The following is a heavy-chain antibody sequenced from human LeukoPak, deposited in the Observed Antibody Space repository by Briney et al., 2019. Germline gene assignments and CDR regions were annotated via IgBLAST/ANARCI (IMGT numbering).Heavy chain of an antibody. D-gene: IGHD2-21*01. Sequence: GGSLRLSRAASGFTFDDYAMHWVRQAPGKGLEWVSGISWNSGRIGYADLVKGRFTISRDNAKNSLYLQMNSLRAEDTALYYCAKDIAGPGGDCGHYYYSMDVWGKGTTVTVSS. CDR3: AKDIAGPGGDCGHYYYSMDV. CDR2: ISWNSGRI. J-gene: IGHJ6*03. CDR1: GFTFDDYA. V-gene: IGHV3-9*01.